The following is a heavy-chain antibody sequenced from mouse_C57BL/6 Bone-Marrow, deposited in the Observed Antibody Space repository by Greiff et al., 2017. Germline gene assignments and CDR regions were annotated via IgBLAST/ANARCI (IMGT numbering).Heavy chain of an antibody. Sequence: VQLQQPGAELVMPGASVKLSCKASGYTFTSYWMPWVKQRPGQGLEWIGEIDPSDSYTNYNQKFKGKSTLTVDKSSSPAYMQLSSLTSEDSAVYYCARSSSTMVGAYWGQGTLVTVSA. V-gene: IGHV1-69*01. CDR2: IDPSDSYT. J-gene: IGHJ3*01. D-gene: IGHD2-1*01. CDR3: ARSSSTMVGAY. CDR1: GYTFTSYW.